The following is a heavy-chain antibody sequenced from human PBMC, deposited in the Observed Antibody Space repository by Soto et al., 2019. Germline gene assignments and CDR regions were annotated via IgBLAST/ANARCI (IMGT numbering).Heavy chain of an antibody. CDR1: GYTFTGYY. V-gene: IGHV1-58*02. D-gene: IGHD6-19*01. CDR3: AAEGAREQWLVRMDV. J-gene: IGHJ6*02. CDR2: IVVGSGNT. Sequence: GASVKVSCKASGYTFTGYYMHWVRQARGQRLEWIGWIVVGSGNTNYAQKFQERVTITRDMSTSTAYMELSSLRSEDTAVYYCAAEGAREQWLVRMDVWGQGTTVTVSS.